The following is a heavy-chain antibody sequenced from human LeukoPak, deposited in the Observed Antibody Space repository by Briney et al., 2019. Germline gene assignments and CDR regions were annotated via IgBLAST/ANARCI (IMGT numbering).Heavy chain of an antibody. CDR3: TKGGHSSGWAPDC. CDR2: ISGSGDST. Sequence: GGSLRLSCAASGFTFSSYAMSWVLQAPGKGLKWVSAISGSGDSTYYADSVKGRFTISRDNSKNTLYLQMNSLRAEDTAVYYCTKGGHSSGWAPDCWGQGTLVTVSS. V-gene: IGHV3-23*01. J-gene: IGHJ4*02. CDR1: GFTFSSYA. D-gene: IGHD6-19*01.